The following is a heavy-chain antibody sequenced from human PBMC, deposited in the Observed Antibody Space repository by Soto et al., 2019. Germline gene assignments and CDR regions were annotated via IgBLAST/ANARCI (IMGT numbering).Heavy chain of an antibody. CDR2: IYYSGST. J-gene: IGHJ2*01. D-gene: IGHD6-19*01. V-gene: IGHV4-59*01. CDR1: GGSISSYY. CDR3: ARDGSSGWYRYFDL. Sequence: QVQLQESGPGLVKPSETLSLTCTVSGGSISSYYWSWIRQPQGKGLEWIGYIYYSGSTNYNHSLKSRVTISVDTSTNQFSLKLSSVTAADTAVYYCARDGSSGWYRYFDLWGRGTLVTVSS.